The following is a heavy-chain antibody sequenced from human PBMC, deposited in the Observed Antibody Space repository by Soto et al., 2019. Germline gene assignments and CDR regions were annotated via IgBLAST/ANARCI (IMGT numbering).Heavy chain of an antibody. V-gene: IGHV3-23*01. Sequence: EVQVSESGGGLVQHGGSLRLSCVASGFIFDSYAMTWVRQAPGKGLEWVAGIIKSGGETYYADSVKGRFTVSRDNSKNMLYLEMDSLRADDTAVYYCAREDGGTPFDYWGQGTLVTVSS. CDR3: AREDGGTPFDY. CDR1: GFIFDSYA. J-gene: IGHJ4*02. CDR2: IIKSGGET. D-gene: IGHD3-16*01.